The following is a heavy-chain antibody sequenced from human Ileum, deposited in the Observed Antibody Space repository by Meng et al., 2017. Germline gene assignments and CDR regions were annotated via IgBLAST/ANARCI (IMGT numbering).Heavy chain of an antibody. J-gene: IGHJ4*02. Sequence: QVEPVQFGAGGKKPWSSVKVRCKASGGTFSSYAISWVRQAPGQRLEWMGGIIPIFGTANYEQKFQGRVTITADKSTSTAYMELSSLRSEDTAVYYCAIPDCSSTSCYAGYWGQGTLVTVSS. V-gene: IGHV1-69*06. CDR1: GGTFSSYA. CDR3: AIPDCSSTSCYAGY. CDR2: IIPIFGTA. D-gene: IGHD2-2*01.